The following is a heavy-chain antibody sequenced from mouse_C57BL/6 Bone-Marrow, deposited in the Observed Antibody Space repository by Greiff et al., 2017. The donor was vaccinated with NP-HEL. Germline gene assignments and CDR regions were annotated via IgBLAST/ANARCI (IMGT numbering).Heavy chain of an antibody. D-gene: IGHD1-1*01. J-gene: IGHJ4*01. CDR1: GYTFTSYW. V-gene: IGHV1-55*01. CDR2: IYPGSGST. Sequence: QVQLKQSGAELVKPGASVKMSCKASGYTFTSYWITWVKQRPGQGLEWIGDIYPGSGSTNYNEKFKSKATLTVDTSSSTAYMQLSSLTSEDSAVYYCARSYGSSQYYYAMDYWGQGTSVTVSS. CDR3: ARSYGSSQYYYAMDY.